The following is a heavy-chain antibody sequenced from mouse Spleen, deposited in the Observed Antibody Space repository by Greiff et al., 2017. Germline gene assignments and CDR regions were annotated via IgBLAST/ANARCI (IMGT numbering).Heavy chain of an antibody. D-gene: IGHD2-1*01. V-gene: IGHV1-52*01. Sequence: QVQLQQPGAELVRPGSSVKLSCKASGYTFTSYWMHWVKQRPIQGLEWIGNIDPSDSETHYNQKFKDKATLTVDKSSSTAYMQLSSLTSEDSAVYYCARSGDGNWYFDVWGAGTTVTVSS. CDR2: IDPSDSET. J-gene: IGHJ1*01. CDR3: ARSGDGNWYFDV. CDR1: GYTFTSYW.